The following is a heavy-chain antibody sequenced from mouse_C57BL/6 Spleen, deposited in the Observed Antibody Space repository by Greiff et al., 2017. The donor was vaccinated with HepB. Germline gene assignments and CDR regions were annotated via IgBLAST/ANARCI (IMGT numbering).Heavy chain of an antibody. CDR2: INPSSGYT. CDR3: AREGTRAMDY. J-gene: IGHJ4*01. D-gene: IGHD3-3*01. V-gene: IGHV1-4*01. Sequence: VQLQQSGADLARPGASVKMSCKASGYTFTSYTMHWVKQRPGQGLEWIGYINPSSGYTKYNQKFKDKATLTADKSTSTAYMQLSSLTSEDSAVYYCAREGTRAMDYWGQGTSVTVSS. CDR1: GYTFTSYT.